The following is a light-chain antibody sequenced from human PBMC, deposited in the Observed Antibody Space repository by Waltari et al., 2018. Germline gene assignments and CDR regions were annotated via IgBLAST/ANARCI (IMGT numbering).Light chain of an antibody. V-gene: IGKV3-20*01. Sequence: DIVLTQSPGTLSLSPGERATLRCRASQTVSSTYLVWYHQKPGQAPRLLIHGASTRATGIPDRFSGSGSGTDFTLTISRLEPEDLGVYYCQQYEKSPVTFGGGSKVEIK. CDR3: QQYEKSPVT. CDR1: QTVSSTY. CDR2: GAS. J-gene: IGKJ4*01.